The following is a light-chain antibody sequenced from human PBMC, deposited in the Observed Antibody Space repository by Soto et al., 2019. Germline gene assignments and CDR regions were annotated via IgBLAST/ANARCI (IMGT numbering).Light chain of an antibody. J-gene: IGLJ2*01. Sequence: QSVLTQPPSASGSPGQSVTISCTGTSSDVGGYNYVSWYQQHPDKAPKLMIYEVSKRPSGVPDRFSGSKSGNTASLTVSGLQAEDEDDYYCSSYAGSNNKVFGGGTKLTVL. CDR3: SSYAGSNNKV. V-gene: IGLV2-8*01. CDR2: EVS. CDR1: SSDVGGYNY.